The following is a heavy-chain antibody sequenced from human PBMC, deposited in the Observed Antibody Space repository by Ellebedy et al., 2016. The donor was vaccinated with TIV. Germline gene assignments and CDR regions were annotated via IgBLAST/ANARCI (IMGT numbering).Heavy chain of an antibody. V-gene: IGHV1-69*13. D-gene: IGHD3-10*01. CDR2: IIPIVGTA. J-gene: IGHJ5*02. CDR3: ARDFLRAPDGSGTYNNWLDP. Sequence: SVKVSXNASGGTFSNYAISWVRQAPGQGLEWMGAIIPIVGTANYAQKFQDRVTIIADESTRTAYMELSSLRSEDTAVYYCARDFLRAPDGSGTYNNWLDPWGQGTLVTVSS. CDR1: GGTFSNYA.